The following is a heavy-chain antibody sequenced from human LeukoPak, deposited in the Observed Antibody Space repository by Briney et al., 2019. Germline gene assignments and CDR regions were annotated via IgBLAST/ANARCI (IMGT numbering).Heavy chain of an antibody. Sequence: GGSLRLSCAASGFTFSSYSMNWVRQAPGKGLEWVSYISSSTRTIFYADSVKGRFTISRDNAKNSLYLQMNSLRADDTAVYHCARAPPLVGAVPWVDYWGQGTLVTVSS. J-gene: IGHJ4*02. V-gene: IGHV3-48*04. D-gene: IGHD1-26*01. CDR2: ISSSTRTI. CDR3: ARAPPLVGAVPWVDY. CDR1: GFTFSSYS.